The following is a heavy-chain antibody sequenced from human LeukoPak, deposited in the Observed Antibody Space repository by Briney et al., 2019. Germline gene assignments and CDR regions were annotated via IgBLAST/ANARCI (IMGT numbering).Heavy chain of an antibody. V-gene: IGHV3-74*01. D-gene: IGHD7-27*01. CDR2: INSGGSGT. CDR1: GFNFASHW. Sequence: GGSLRLSCAASGFNFASHWMHWVRQTPGKGLVWVSRINSGGSGTSYADSVEGRFTISRDNAKNTLYLQMNSLRAEDTAVCYRAGSLGPLTEYWGQGTLVTVSS. CDR3: AGSLGPLTEY. J-gene: IGHJ4*02.